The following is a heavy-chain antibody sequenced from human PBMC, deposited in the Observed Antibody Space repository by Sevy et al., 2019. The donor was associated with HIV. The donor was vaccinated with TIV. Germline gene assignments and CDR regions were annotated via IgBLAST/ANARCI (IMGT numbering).Heavy chain of an antibody. CDR3: AREGCTKPHDY. J-gene: IGHJ4*02. CDR1: GFTFTSYT. D-gene: IGHD2-8*01. CDR2: ITSYSDYI. Sequence: GGSLRLSCEASGFTFTSYTMNWVRQAPGRGLEWVSSITSYSDYIYYSDSVKGRFTISRDNSKSSVYLQMNNLRPEDTAVYYCAREGCTKPHDYWGQGTLVTVSS. V-gene: IGHV3-21*04.